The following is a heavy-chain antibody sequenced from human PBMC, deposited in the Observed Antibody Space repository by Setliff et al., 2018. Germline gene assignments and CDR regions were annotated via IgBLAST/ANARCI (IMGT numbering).Heavy chain of an antibody. CDR3: ARVQQLGTFDY. J-gene: IGHJ4*02. Sequence: SVKVSCKASGYTFSGYYMHWVRQAPGQGLEWMGGIIPIFGTANYAQKFQGRVTITADESTSTAYVELSSLRSEDTAVYYCARVQQLGTFDYWGQGTLVTVSS. CDR1: GYTFSGYY. V-gene: IGHV1-69*13. CDR2: IIPIFGTA. D-gene: IGHD6-13*01.